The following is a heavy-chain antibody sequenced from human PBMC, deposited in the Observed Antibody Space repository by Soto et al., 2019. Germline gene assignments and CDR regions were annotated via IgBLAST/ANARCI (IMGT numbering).Heavy chain of an antibody. J-gene: IGHJ6*02. CDR2: IIPIFGTA. Sequence: GASVKVSCKASGGTFSSYAISWVRQAPGQGLEWMGGIIPIFGTANYAQKFQGRVTITADESTSTAYMELSSLRSEDTAVYYRARTVRAARSYYYYGMDVWGQGTTVTVSS. CDR1: GGTFSSYA. V-gene: IGHV1-69*13. CDR3: ARTVRAARSYYYYGMDV. D-gene: IGHD6-6*01.